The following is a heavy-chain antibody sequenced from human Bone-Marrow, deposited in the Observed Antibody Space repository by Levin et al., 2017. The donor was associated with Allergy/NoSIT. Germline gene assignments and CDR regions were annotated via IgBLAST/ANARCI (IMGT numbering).Heavy chain of an antibody. V-gene: IGHV4-59*08. CDR2: IYYSGST. Sequence: PSETLSLTCTVSGGSISSYYWSWIRQPPGKGLEWIGYIYYSGSTNYNPSLKSRVTISVDTSKNQFSLKLSSVTAADTAVYYCARRRRIAARQDDYYYYGMDVWGQGTTVTVSS. CDR1: GGSISSYY. D-gene: IGHD6-6*01. J-gene: IGHJ6*02. CDR3: ARRRRIAARQDDYYYYGMDV.